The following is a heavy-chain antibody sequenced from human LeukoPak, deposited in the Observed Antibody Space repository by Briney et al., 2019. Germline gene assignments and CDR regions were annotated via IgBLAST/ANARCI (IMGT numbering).Heavy chain of an antibody. V-gene: IGHV4-39*01. Sequence: PSETLSLTCTVSGGSIRSRGYYWGWIRQPPGRGLEWIANIYDSGSTDYNPSLRSRVTISVDISKNQFSLKVTSVIAADTAVYYCARGRAGDSSGWHSRTGFDYWGQGTLVTVSS. D-gene: IGHD3-22*01. J-gene: IGHJ4*02. CDR1: GGSIRSRGYY. CDR3: ARGRAGDSSGWHSRTGFDY. CDR2: IYDSGST.